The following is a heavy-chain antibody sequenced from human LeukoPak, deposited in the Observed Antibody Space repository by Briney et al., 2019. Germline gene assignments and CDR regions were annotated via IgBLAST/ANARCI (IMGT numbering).Heavy chain of an antibody. CDR2: IYYSGST. Sequence: SETLSLTCTVSGGSISSSSYYWGWIRQPPGKGLEWIGSIYYSGSTYYNPSLKSRVTISLDTSKKQFSLKLSSVTAADTAVYYCARVMFIYYDSSGYYYYFDYWGQGTLVTVSS. CDR1: GGSISSSSYY. V-gene: IGHV4-39*07. J-gene: IGHJ4*02. CDR3: ARVMFIYYDSSGYYYYFDY. D-gene: IGHD3-22*01.